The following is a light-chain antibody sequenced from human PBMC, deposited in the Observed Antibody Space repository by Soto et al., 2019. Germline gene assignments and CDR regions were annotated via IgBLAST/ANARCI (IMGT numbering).Light chain of an antibody. CDR2: AAS. CDR1: QSISSY. Sequence: DIQMTQGPASRSASVGDRFTVACLASQSISSYLNWYQQKPGKAPKLLIYAASSLQSGVPSRFSGSGSGTDFTLTISSLQPEDFATYYCQQSYSTLFGQGTKVDIK. V-gene: IGKV1-39*01. CDR3: QQSYSTL. J-gene: IGKJ1*01.